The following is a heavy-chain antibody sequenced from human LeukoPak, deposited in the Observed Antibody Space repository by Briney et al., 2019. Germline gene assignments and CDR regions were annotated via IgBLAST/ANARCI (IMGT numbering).Heavy chain of an antibody. CDR3: ARNRGYTYDYDSFDP. V-gene: IGHV3-30*19. CDR2: ITYDGSEM. CDR1: GFTFSSYG. Sequence: GGSLRLSCAASGFTFSSYGMYWVRQAPGKGLECVAFITYDGSEMYYADSVEGRFTISRDNSRDTLYLQVNSLRGDDTAIYYCARNRGYTYDYDSFDPWGQGTLVTVSS. J-gene: IGHJ5*02. D-gene: IGHD5-18*01.